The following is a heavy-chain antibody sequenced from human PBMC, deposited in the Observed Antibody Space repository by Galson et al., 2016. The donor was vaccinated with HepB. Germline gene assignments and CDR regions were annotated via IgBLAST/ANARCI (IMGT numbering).Heavy chain of an antibody. Sequence: SLRLSCAGSGFPFSIYVMSWVRQAPGKGLEWVSALSVSGGYTPYADSVKGRFLISRDNSKNTLYLQMTSLRAEDTAIYYCAKAFWGGYSPRGGYYFDSWGQGTLVTVSS. V-gene: IGHV3-23*01. CDR1: GFPFSIYV. D-gene: IGHD3-3*01. CDR2: LSVSGGYT. CDR3: AKAFWGGYSPRGGYYFDS. J-gene: IGHJ4*02.